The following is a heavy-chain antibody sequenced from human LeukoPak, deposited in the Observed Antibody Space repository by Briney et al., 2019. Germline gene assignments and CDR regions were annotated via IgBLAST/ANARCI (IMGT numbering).Heavy chain of an antibody. CDR1: GGSISSYY. D-gene: IGHD3-22*01. J-gene: IGHJ6*03. CDR2: TYSSGST. Sequence: SETLSLTCTVSGGSISSYYWSWIRQPPGKGLEWIGYTYSSGSTNYNPSLKSRVTISVDTSKNQFSLKLSSVTAADTAVYYCARLSQVGDSSGYRDYYYMDVWGKGTTVTVSS. V-gene: IGHV4-4*09. CDR3: ARLSQVGDSSGYRDYYYMDV.